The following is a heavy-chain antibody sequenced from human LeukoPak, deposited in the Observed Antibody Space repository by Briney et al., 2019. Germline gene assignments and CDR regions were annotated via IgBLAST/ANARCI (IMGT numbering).Heavy chain of an antibody. CDR1: GFTFSTYW. Sequence: GGSLRLSCAASGFTFSTYWMHWVRQAPGKGLVWVSVINPEGTTATYADSVKGRFTISRDNAKNTLYLQMDSLRAEDTAIYYCVFFYTALKIPYWGQGGLVTVTS. V-gene: IGHV3-74*01. J-gene: IGHJ4*02. D-gene: IGHD2-21*02. CDR2: INPEGTTA. CDR3: VFFYTALKIPY.